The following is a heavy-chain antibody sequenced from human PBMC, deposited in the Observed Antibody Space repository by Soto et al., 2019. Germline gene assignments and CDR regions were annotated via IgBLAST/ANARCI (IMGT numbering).Heavy chain of an antibody. CDR2: IDPMGGST. V-gene: IGHV1-46*01. CDR1: GYTFINYY. J-gene: IGHJ5*02. CDR3: ARDLAAGDL. D-gene: IGHD6-13*01. Sequence: ASVKVSCKASGYTFINYYIHWVRQAPGQGLEWMAIIDPMGGSTNYAQEFQGRVTLTSDTSTSTVYMELSSLRFEDTALFYCARDLAAGDLWGQGALVTVSS.